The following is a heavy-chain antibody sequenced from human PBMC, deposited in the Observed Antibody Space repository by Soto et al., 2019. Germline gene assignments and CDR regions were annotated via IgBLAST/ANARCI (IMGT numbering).Heavy chain of an antibody. CDR1: GGTFSSYA. J-gene: IGHJ6*02. D-gene: IGHD3-10*01. Sequence: QVQLVQSGAEVKKPGSSVKVSCKASGGTFSSYAISWVRQAPGQGLEWMGGIIPIFGTANYAQKFQGRVTINADESTSTGDMELSSLRSDDTAVYYCARDFRITMVRGEIYYYYYGMYVWCQGTTVTVSS. V-gene: IGHV1-69*01. CDR3: ARDFRITMVRGEIYYYYYGMYV. CDR2: IIPIFGTA.